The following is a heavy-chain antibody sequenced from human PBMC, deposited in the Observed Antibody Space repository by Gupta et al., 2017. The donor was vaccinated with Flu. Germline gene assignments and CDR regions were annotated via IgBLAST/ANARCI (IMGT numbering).Heavy chain of an antibody. CDR1: GFTFSSYE. CDR2: ISSSGSTI. D-gene: IGHD4-17*01. V-gene: IGHV3-48*03. Sequence: EVQLVESGGGLVQPGGSLRLSCAASGFTFSSYEMNWVRQAPGKGLEWVSYISSSGSTIYYADSVKGRFTISRDNAKNSLYLQMNSLRAEDTAVYYCARDLATVTHWFDPWGQGTLVTVSS. J-gene: IGHJ5*02. CDR3: ARDLATVTHWFDP.